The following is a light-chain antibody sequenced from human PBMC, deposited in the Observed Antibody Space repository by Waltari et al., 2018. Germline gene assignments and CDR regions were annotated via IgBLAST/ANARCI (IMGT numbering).Light chain of an antibody. CDR1: RRISNF. V-gene: IGKV1-39*01. Sequence: DIQMTQSPSSLSASVGDRVTITCRASRRISNFLNWYQQKPGKAPNLLIYDASSLQSGVPSRFSGSGSGTDFALTITSLQPEDFATYYCQQSYSTPKTFGQGTKVEIK. CDR3: QQSYSTPKT. J-gene: IGKJ1*01. CDR2: DAS.